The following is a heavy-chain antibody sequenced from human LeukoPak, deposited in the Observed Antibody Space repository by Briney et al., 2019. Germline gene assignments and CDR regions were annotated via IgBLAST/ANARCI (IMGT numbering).Heavy chain of an antibody. CDR3: ARGSTAVGYNIYYFDY. D-gene: IGHD6-19*01. CDR1: GDSISSSNW. Sequence: SGTQSLTCAVSGDSISSSNWWSWVRQPPGKGLEWIGEIYHSGSTNYNPSLKSRVTISVDKSKNQFSLKLSSVTAADTAVYYCARGSTAVGYNIYYFDYWGQGTLVTVSS. V-gene: IGHV4-4*02. J-gene: IGHJ4*02. CDR2: IYHSGST.